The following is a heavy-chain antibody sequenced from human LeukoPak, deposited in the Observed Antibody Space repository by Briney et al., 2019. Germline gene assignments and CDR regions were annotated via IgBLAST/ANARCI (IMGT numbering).Heavy chain of an antibody. V-gene: IGHV3-23*01. CDR1: GFTFSSYA. D-gene: IGHD3-10*01. Sequence: GGSLRLSCAASGFTFSSYAMSWVRQAPGKGLEWVSAISGSGGSTYYTDSVKGRFTISRDNSKNTLYLQMNSLRAEDTAVYYCAKGITMAPDFFDYWGQGTLVTVSS. CDR3: AKGITMAPDFFDY. CDR2: ISGSGGST. J-gene: IGHJ4*02.